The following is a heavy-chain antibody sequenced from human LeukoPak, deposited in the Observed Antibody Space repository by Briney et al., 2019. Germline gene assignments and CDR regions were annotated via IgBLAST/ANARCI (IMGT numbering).Heavy chain of an antibody. Sequence: GGSLRLSCGAWGFPLSSYAMSGVRQAPGEGLEWVSAISGSGGSTYYADSVKGRFTISRDNSKNTLYLQMNSLRAEDTAVYYCAKDTIGDVWGQGTTVTVSS. CDR3: AKDTIGDV. CDR2: ISGSGGST. V-gene: IGHV3-23*01. CDR1: GFPLSSYA. J-gene: IGHJ6*02. D-gene: IGHD2-8*01.